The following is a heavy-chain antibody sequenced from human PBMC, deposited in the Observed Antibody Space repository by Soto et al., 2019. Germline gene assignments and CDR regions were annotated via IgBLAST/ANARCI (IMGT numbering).Heavy chain of an antibody. J-gene: IGHJ4*02. V-gene: IGHV3-23*01. CDR1: GFTFSSYA. CDR3: AKGGLYSSSFGFGY. D-gene: IGHD6-6*01. CDR2: ISGGGGST. Sequence: EVQLLESGGGLVQPGGSLRLSCAASGFTFSSYAMSWVRQAPGKGLEWVSGISGGGGSTYYADSVRGRFTISRDNSKNTLYVQMNSLRAEDTAVYYCAKGGLYSSSFGFGYWGQGTLVTVSS.